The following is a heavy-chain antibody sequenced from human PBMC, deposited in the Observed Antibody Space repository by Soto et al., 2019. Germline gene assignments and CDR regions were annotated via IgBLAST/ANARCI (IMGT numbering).Heavy chain of an antibody. J-gene: IGHJ3*01. CDR1: GFTFIGYN. Sequence: EVQLVESGGGLVMPEASLRLSCAASGFTFIGYNMKWVRQAPGKGLEWVASISTSSIEIFYSDLVRGRFTIFRDNARNSLYLQMNSLRAEDTAVYYCATIGDHDGFDVWGQGTTVTVS. V-gene: IGHV3-21*06. D-gene: IGHD4-17*01. CDR2: ISTSSIEI. CDR3: ATIGDHDGFDV.